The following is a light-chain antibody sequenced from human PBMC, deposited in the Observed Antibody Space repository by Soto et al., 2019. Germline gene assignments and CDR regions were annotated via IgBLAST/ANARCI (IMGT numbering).Light chain of an antibody. Sequence: QTVVTQEPSFSVSPGGTVTLTCDLSSGSVSPSHYPSWYQQTPGQAPRTLIYSTNTRSSGVPDRFSGSILGNKAALTITGAQADDESDYSCVLYMGSGIWVFGGGTKLTVL. CDR3: VLYMGSGIWV. CDR1: SGSVSPSHY. V-gene: IGLV8-61*01. CDR2: STN. J-gene: IGLJ3*02.